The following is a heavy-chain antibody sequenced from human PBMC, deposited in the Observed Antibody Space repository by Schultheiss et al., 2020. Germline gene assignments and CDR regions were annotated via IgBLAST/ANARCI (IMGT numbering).Heavy chain of an antibody. CDR3: AKGYYYDSSGYPNWFDP. V-gene: IGHV3-23*01. Sequence: SCAASGFTFSSYAMSWVRQAPGKGLEWVSAISGSGGSTYYADSVKGRFTISRDNSKNTLYLQMNSLRAEDTAVYYCAKGYYYDSSGYPNWFDPWGQGTLVTVSS. D-gene: IGHD3-22*01. J-gene: IGHJ5*02. CDR2: ISGSGGST. CDR1: GFTFSSYA.